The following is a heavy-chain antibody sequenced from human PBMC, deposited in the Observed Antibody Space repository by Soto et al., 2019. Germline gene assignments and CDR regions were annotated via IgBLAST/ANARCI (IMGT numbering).Heavy chain of an antibody. Sequence: EVQLVESGGGLVKPGGSLRLSCAASGFTFSSYSMNWVRQAPGKGLEWVSFISSSSNYIYYADSVKGRFTISRDNAKNSLYLQMNSLRAEDTAVYYCARSGVYCSGGSCRPNYFDYWGQGTLVTVSS. CDR2: ISSSSNYI. CDR3: ARSGVYCSGGSCRPNYFDY. CDR1: GFTFSSYS. J-gene: IGHJ4*02. D-gene: IGHD2-15*01. V-gene: IGHV3-21*01.